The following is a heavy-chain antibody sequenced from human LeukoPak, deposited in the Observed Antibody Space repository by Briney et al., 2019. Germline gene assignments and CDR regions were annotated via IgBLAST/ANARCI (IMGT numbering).Heavy chain of an antibody. J-gene: IGHJ5*02. CDR2: IYKEGTT. D-gene: IGHD3-16*02. CDR3: AKGFSSYSCFAP. CDR1: HYSINDGYY. V-gene: IGHV4-38-2*02. Sequence: SETLSLTCIVSHYSINDGYYWGWVRPPPGRGLEWIGNIYKEGTTHYNSSLSSRVTISVDTSKNQFSLTLRSVTAADTAVYYCAKGFSSYSCFAPWGPGILVTVSS.